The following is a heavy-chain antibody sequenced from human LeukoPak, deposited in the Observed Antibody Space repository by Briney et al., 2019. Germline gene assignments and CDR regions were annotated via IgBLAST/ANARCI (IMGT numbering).Heavy chain of an antibody. D-gene: IGHD5-24*01. V-gene: IGHV3-23*01. CDR2: ISGSGGST. CDR3: AKVQMDGYFQH. J-gene: IGHJ1*01. CDR1: GSTFSSYA. Sequence: PGGSLRLSCAASGSTFSSYAMSWVRQAPGKGLEWVSAISGSGGSTYYADSVKGRFTISRDNSKNTLYLQMNSLRAEGTAVYYCAKVQMDGYFQHWGQGTLVTVSS.